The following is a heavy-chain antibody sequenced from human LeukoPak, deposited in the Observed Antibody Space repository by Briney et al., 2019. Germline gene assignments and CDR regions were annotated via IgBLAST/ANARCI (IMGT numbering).Heavy chain of an antibody. J-gene: IGHJ3*02. CDR1: GYTLTELS. Sequence: ASVKVSCKVSGYTLTELSMHWVRQAPGKGLEWMGGFDPEDGETIYAQKFQGRVTMTEDTSTDTAYMELSSLRSEDTAVYYCATGGYSSSWTHAFDIWGQGTMVTVSS. D-gene: IGHD6-13*01. CDR3: ATGGYSSSWTHAFDI. CDR2: FDPEDGET. V-gene: IGHV1-24*01.